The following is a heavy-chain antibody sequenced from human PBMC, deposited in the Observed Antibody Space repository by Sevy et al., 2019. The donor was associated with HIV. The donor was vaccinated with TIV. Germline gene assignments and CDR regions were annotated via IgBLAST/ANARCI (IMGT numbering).Heavy chain of an antibody. Sequence: ASVKVSCKASGYTFTSYAISWVRQAPGQGLEWMGGISAYNGNTNYAQKLQGRVTMTTDTSTSTAYMELRSLRSDDTAVYYCARSGLMTTVTKFTHRRNNWFDPWGQGTLVTVSS. D-gene: IGHD4-17*01. CDR2: ISAYNGNT. CDR1: GYTFTSYA. V-gene: IGHV1-18*01. CDR3: ARSGLMTTVTKFTHRRNNWFDP. J-gene: IGHJ5*02.